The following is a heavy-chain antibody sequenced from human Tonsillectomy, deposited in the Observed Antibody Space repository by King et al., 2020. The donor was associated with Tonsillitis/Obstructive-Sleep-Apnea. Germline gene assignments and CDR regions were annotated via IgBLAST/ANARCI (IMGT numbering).Heavy chain of an antibody. CDR2: IYYSGTT. Sequence: MQLQESGPGLVKPSETLSLTCSVSGDSISGYYWSWIRPPPGKGLEWIGYIYYSGTTNYNPSLKSRVIISVDTSKNQFSLKLSSVTAADTAVYYCARHSTPHDYSNYWGQGTLVTVSS. CDR3: ARHSTPHDYSNY. D-gene: IGHD4-11*01. J-gene: IGHJ4*02. CDR1: GDSISGYY. V-gene: IGHV4-59*08.